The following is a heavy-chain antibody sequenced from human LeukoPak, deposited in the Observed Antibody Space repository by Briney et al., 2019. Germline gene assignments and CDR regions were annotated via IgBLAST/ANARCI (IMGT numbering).Heavy chain of an antibody. J-gene: IGHJ4*02. CDR1: GFTFSSYW. CDR2: IKQDGSEK. V-gene: IGHV3-7*01. Sequence: PGGSLRLSCAASGFTFSSYWMSWVRQAPGKGLEWVANIKQDGSEKYYVDSVKGRFTISRDNAKNSLYLQMNSLRAEDTAVYYCARAFGGKGDLIDYWGQGTLVTVSS. CDR3: ARAFGGKGDLIDY. D-gene: IGHD4-23*01.